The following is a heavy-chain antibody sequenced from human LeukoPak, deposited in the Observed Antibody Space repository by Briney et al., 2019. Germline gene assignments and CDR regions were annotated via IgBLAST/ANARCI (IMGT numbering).Heavy chain of an antibody. CDR2: INPNSGGT. V-gene: IGHV1-2*02. CDR3: ARDGRLGYCTNGVCYLGY. J-gene: IGHJ4*02. Sequence: ASVKVSCKASGYTFTGYYMHWVRRAPGQGLEWMGWINPNSGGTNYAQKFQGRVTMTRDTSISTAYMELSRLRSDDTAVYYCARDGRLGYCTNGVCYLGYWGQGTLVTVSS. D-gene: IGHD2-8*01. CDR1: GYTFTGYY.